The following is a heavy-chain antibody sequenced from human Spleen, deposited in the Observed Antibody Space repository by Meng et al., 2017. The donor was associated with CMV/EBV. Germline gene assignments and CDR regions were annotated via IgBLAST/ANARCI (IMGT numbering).Heavy chain of an antibody. CDR1: GYSFTTYP. V-gene: IGHV1-3*02. D-gene: IGHD2-2*01. Sequence: ASVKVSCKASGYSFTTYPMRWLRQAPGQRLEWIGWSNAGNGDTKYSQEFQGRVTITTDESTSTAYMELSSLRSEDTAVYYCAREVVPAASWFDPWGQGTLVTVSS. J-gene: IGHJ5*02. CDR3: AREVVPAASWFDP. CDR2: SNAGNGDT.